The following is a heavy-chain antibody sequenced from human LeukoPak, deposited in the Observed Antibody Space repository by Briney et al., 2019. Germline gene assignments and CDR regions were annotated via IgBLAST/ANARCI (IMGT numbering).Heavy chain of an antibody. CDR1: GFPFSEFS. J-gene: IGHJ4*02. CDR2: VWYDGTRK. V-gene: IGHV3-33*01. D-gene: IGHD4-11*01. CDR3: ARGDGDYSDYYFDY. Sequence: GGSLRLSCAASGFPFSEFSLHWVRQAPGKGLEWVAVVWYDGTRKYYADSVKGRFIISKDDSRDTLYLQMSSLRADDTAVYYCARGDGDYSDYYFDYWGQGVLVTVSS.